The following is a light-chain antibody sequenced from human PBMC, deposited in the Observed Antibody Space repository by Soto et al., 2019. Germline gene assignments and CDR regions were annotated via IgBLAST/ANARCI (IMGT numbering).Light chain of an antibody. Sequence: DIQMTPIPSTLSASVGDRVTITCRASQSVSIWLAWYQQKPGNAPKLLIYKATILQSGVPSRFGGSGSGTEFTLTISSLQPEDFATYYCQQYNSCSGTFAQGTKVDIK. V-gene: IGKV1-5*03. CDR2: KAT. CDR3: QQYNSCSGT. J-gene: IGKJ1*01. CDR1: QSVSIW.